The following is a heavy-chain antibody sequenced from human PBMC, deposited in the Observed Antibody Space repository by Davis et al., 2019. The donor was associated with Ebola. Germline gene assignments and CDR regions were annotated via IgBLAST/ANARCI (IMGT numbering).Heavy chain of an antibody. Sequence: ASVKVSCKASGYTFTSYGISWVRQAPGQGLEWMGWINPNSGGTNYAQKFQGWVTMTRDTSISTAYMELSRLRSEDTAVYYCARRTGYWGQGTLVTVSS. CDR2: INPNSGGT. V-gene: IGHV1-2*04. J-gene: IGHJ4*02. CDR3: ARRTGY. D-gene: IGHD1-1*01. CDR1: GYTFTSYG.